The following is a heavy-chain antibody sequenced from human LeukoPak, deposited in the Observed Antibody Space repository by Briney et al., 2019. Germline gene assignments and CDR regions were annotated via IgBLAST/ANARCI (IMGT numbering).Heavy chain of an antibody. J-gene: IGHJ4*02. V-gene: IGHV3-64*01. CDR2: ISSNGGST. D-gene: IGHD2-21*02. CDR3: ARGDGVDY. Sequence: GVSLRLSCAASGFTFSSYAMHWVRQAPGKGLEYVSAISSNGGSTYYANSVKGRFTISRDNSKNTLYLQMGSLRAEDMAVYYCARGDGVDYWGQGTLVTVSS. CDR1: GFTFSSYA.